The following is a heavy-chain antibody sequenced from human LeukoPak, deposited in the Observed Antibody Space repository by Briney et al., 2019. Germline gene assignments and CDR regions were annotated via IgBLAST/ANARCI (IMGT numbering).Heavy chain of an antibody. CDR3: AKPIRGYTTSPLAF. Sequence: PGGSLRLSCEASGFTFSNFALTWVRQAPGKGLEWVSSISASADYTHYADSVKGRFTISRDDSRNTEYLQMNSLGGEDTALYYCAKPIRGYTTSPLAFWGQGTLVTVSS. CDR1: GFTFSNFA. J-gene: IGHJ4*02. CDR2: ISASADYT. V-gene: IGHV3-23*01. D-gene: IGHD5-12*01.